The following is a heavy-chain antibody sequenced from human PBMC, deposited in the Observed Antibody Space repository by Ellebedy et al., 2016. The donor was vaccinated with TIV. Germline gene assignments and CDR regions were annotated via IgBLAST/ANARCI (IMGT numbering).Heavy chain of an antibody. CDR1: GFTFSSYG. V-gene: IGHV3-7*01. Sequence: GESLKISCAASGFTFSSYGMHWVRQAPGKGLEWVASIKEDGSNKHYVDSVKGRFTISRDNAKNSLYLQMNGLRVEETAIYYCATDLHPFTRGWGYWGQGTLVTVSS. J-gene: IGHJ4*02. CDR3: ATDLHPFTRGWGY. D-gene: IGHD3-10*01. CDR2: IKEDGSNK.